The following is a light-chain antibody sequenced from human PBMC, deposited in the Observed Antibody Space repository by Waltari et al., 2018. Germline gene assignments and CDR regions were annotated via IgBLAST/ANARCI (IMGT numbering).Light chain of an antibody. CDR2: QDS. CDR1: KLGDKY. J-gene: IGLJ2*01. V-gene: IGLV3-1*01. Sequence: SYEPTQPPSVSVSPGQTASITCSGDKLGDKYACWYQQKPGQSPLLVIYQDSKRPSGIPERFSGSNAGNTATLTISGTQAMDEADYYCQAWDSSSLVFGGGTKLTVL. CDR3: QAWDSSSLV.